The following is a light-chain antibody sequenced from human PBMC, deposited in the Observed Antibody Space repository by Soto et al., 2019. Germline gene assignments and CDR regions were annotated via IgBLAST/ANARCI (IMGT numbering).Light chain of an antibody. CDR1: SSNIGAGYD. CDR3: QSYDSSLSVV. V-gene: IGLV1-40*01. CDR2: GNN. Sequence: QAVVTQPPSVSGAPGQRVTISCTGSSSNIGAGYDVYWYQQVPGTAPKLLIFGNNNRPSGVPDRFSGSKSGTSASLAITGSQAEDEADYYRQSYDSSLSVVFGGGTKLTVL. J-gene: IGLJ2*01.